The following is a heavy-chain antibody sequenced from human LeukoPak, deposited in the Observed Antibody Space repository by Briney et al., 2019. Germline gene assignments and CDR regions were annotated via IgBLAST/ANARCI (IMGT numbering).Heavy chain of an antibody. Sequence: SGPTLVNPTQTLTLTCTFSGFSLSTSGMCVSWIRQPPGKALEWLARTDWDDDKYYSTSLKTRLTISKDTSKNQVVLTMTNMGPVDTATYYCARIRVGVYDLPTDWGQGTLVSVSS. CDR2: TDWDDDK. V-gene: IGHV2-70*11. D-gene: IGHD5/OR15-5a*01. CDR3: ARIRVGVYDLPTD. CDR1: GFSLSTSGMC. J-gene: IGHJ4*02.